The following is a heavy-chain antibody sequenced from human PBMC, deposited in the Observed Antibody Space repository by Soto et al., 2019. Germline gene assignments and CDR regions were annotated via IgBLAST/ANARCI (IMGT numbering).Heavy chain of an antibody. J-gene: IGHJ5*02. Sequence: PSETLSLTCAVYGGSFSGYYWRWIRQPPGKGLEWIGEINHSGSTNYNPSLKSRVTISVDTSKNQFSLKLSSVTAADTAVYYCARAKIAAAGTRWFDPWGQGTLV. CDR2: INHSGST. CDR1: GGSFSGYY. CDR3: ARAKIAAAGTRWFDP. V-gene: IGHV4-34*01. D-gene: IGHD6-13*01.